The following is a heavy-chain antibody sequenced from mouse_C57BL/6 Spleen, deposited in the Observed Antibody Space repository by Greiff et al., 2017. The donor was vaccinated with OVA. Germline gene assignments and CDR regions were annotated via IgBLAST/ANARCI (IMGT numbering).Heavy chain of an antibody. J-gene: IGHJ2*01. Sequence: VQLKQSGGGLVKPGGSLKLSCAASGFTFSDYGMHWVRQAPEKGLEWVAYISSGSSTIYYADTVKGRFTISRDNAKNTLFLQMTSLRSEDTAMYYCARCDYDYYVDYWGQGTTLTVAS. CDR2: ISSGSSTI. CDR3: ARCDYDYYVDY. CDR1: GFTFSDYG. D-gene: IGHD2-4*01. V-gene: IGHV5-17*01.